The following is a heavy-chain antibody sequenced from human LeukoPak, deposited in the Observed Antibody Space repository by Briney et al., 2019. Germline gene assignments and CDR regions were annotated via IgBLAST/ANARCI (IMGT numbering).Heavy chain of an antibody. J-gene: IGHJ3*02. Sequence: GGSLRLSCTGSGFTLSSYAMNWVRRAPGQGLEWVSSISSSSSDIYYTDSVKGRFTISRDNAKNSLYLQMSSLRAEDTAVYYCVTDYGGSSGAFDIWGQGTMVTVSS. CDR2: ISSSSSDI. CDR1: GFTLSSYA. V-gene: IGHV3-21*01. CDR3: VTDYGGSSGAFDI. D-gene: IGHD4-23*01.